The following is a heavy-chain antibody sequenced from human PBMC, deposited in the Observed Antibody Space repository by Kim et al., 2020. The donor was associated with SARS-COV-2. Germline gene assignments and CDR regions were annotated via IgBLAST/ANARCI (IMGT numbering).Heavy chain of an antibody. Sequence: TNYADSMKGRFTISRDNAKNTLYLQMNRLRAEDTAVYYCAELLVTTRLDYWGQGTLVTVSS. CDR2: T. D-gene: IGHD3-9*01. J-gene: IGHJ4*02. V-gene: IGHV3-74*01. CDR3: AELLVTTRLDY.